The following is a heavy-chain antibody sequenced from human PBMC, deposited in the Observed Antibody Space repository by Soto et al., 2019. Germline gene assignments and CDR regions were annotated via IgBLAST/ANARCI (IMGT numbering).Heavy chain of an antibody. CDR3: ARGPHRWGAVATIGAFYI. V-gene: IGHV4-59*08. D-gene: IGHD5-12*01. CDR2: IYYSGST. J-gene: IGHJ3*02. CDR1: GGSISSDY. Sequence: SETLSLTCTVSGGSISSDYWSWIRQPPGKGLEWIGYIYYSGSTNYNPSLKSRVTISVDTSKNQFSLKLSSVTAADTAVYYCARGPHRWGAVATIGAFYIWGQGTMVTVSS.